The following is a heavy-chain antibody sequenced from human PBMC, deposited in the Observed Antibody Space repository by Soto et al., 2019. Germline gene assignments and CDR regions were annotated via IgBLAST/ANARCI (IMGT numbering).Heavy chain of an antibody. J-gene: IGHJ4*02. Sequence: AASVKVSCKASGYTFTSYGISWVRQAPGQGLEWMGWISAYNGNTNYAQKLQGRVTMTTDTSTSTSYMELRSLTSEDTAVYYCARSPVPVGTALYYFDSWGQGTLVTVSS. CDR3: ARSPVPVGTALYYFDS. D-gene: IGHD6-13*01. CDR1: GYTFTSYG. V-gene: IGHV1-18*01. CDR2: ISAYNGNT.